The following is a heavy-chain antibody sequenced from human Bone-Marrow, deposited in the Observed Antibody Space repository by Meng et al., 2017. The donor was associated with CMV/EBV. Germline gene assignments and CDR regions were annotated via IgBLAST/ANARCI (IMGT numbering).Heavy chain of an antibody. V-gene: IGHV3-30*02. Sequence: GESLKISCAASGFTFSSYGMHWVRQAPGKGPEWVAFIRYDGSNKYYADSVKGRFTISRDNSKNTLYLQMNSLRAEDTAVYYCAKRTERWLHLDYWGQGTLVTVSS. J-gene: IGHJ4*02. CDR1: GFTFSSYG. CDR3: AKRTERWLHLDY. CDR2: IRYDGSNK. D-gene: IGHD5-24*01.